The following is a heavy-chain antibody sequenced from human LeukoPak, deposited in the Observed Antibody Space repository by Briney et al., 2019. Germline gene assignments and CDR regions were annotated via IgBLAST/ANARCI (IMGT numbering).Heavy chain of an antibody. CDR3: AKDVSYSSSPYYFDY. Sequence: PGRSLRLSCAASGFTFSSYGMRWVRQAPGKGLEWVAVISYDGSNKYYADSVKGRFTISRDNSKNTLYLQMNSLRAEDTAVYYCAKDVSYSSSPYYFDYWGQGTLVTVSS. CDR1: GFTFSSYG. CDR2: ISYDGSNK. J-gene: IGHJ4*02. D-gene: IGHD6-13*01. V-gene: IGHV3-30*18.